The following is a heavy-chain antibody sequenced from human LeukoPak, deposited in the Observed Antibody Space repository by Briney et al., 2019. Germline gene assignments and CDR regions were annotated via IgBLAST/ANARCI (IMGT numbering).Heavy chain of an antibody. J-gene: IGHJ4*02. V-gene: IGHV1-2*02. Sequence: ASVKVSCKASGYTFTGYYMHWVRQAPGQGLEWMGWINPNSGGTNYAQKFQGRVTMTRDTSISTAYMELSRLRSDDTAVYYCARDQSYYYDSSGYLNYWGQGTLVTVSS. CDR1: GYTFTGYY. CDR2: INPNSGGT. CDR3: ARDQSYYYDSSGYLNY. D-gene: IGHD3-22*01.